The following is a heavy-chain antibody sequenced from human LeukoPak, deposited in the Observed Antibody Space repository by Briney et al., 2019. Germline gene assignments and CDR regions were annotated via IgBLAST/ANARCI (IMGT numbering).Heavy chain of an antibody. CDR1: GFTFSSFW. D-gene: IGHD3-10*01. CDR2: IKQDGSAK. J-gene: IGHJ4*02. CDR3: ARDPRFGELYFDF. Sequence: GGSLRLSCAPSGFTFSSFWMSWVRQAPGKGLEWVASIKQDGSAKYYVDSVKGRFTISRDNAKNSPYLQMYSLTAEDTAVYYCARDPRFGELYFDFWGQGTLVTVSS. V-gene: IGHV3-7*01.